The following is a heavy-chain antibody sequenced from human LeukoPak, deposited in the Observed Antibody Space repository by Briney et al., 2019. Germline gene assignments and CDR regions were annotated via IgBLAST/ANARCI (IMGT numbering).Heavy chain of an antibody. CDR3: ARDRAVTGYYTLFDY. D-gene: IGHD3-9*01. CDR1: GYTFTSYY. V-gene: IGHV1-46*01. J-gene: IGHJ4*02. CDR2: INPSGGST. Sequence: ASVKVSCKASGYTFTSYYMHWVRQAPGQGLEWMGIINPSGGSTSYAQKFQGRVTMTRDTSTSTVYMELSSLRSEDTAVYYCARDRAVTGYYTLFDYWGQGTLVTVSS.